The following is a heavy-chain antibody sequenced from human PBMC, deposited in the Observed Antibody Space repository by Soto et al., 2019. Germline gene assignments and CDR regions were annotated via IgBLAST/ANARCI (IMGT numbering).Heavy chain of an antibody. CDR3: ARCSSCYSSRCVDV. J-gene: IGHJ6*02. D-gene: IGHD3-22*01. Sequence: QVQLQESGPGLVKPSQTLSLTCSVSGGSISSGGYYWSWIRQHPGKGLEWIGYMYYSGSTYYNPSLKAGFTISVDTSKNQFTLKLSSVTAADTAVYYCARCSSCYSSRCVDVWGQGTTVTVSS. CDR1: GGSISSGGYY. V-gene: IGHV4-31*03. CDR2: MYYSGST.